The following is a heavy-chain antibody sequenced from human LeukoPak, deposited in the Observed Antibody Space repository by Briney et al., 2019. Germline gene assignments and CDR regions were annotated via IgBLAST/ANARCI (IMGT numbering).Heavy chain of an antibody. CDR3: ARAGTNDYGDLAGWFDP. D-gene: IGHD4-17*01. Sequence: SETLSLTCTVSRGSITSSYWSWIRQPPGKGLEWIGYIYYSGGTNYNPSLKSRVTISVDTPKNRFSLKLRSVTAADTAVYYCARAGTNDYGDLAGWFDPWGQGILVIVSS. V-gene: IGHV4-59*01. CDR2: IYYSGGT. CDR1: RGSITSSY. J-gene: IGHJ5*02.